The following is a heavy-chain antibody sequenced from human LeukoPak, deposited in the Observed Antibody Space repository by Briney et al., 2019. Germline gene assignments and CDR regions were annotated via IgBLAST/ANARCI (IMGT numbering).Heavy chain of an antibody. J-gene: IGHJ3*02. CDR3: ARGGMVRRVMGAFDI. CDR1: GFTFSTYW. D-gene: IGHD3-10*01. CDR2: IKQDGSEK. V-gene: IGHV3-7*01. Sequence: GGSLRLSCAASGFTFSTYWLSWVRQAPGKGLEWVANIKQDGSEKYYVDSVKGRFTVSRDNAKNSLYLQMNSLRAEDTAVFYCARGGMVRRVMGAFDIWGQGTLVTVSS.